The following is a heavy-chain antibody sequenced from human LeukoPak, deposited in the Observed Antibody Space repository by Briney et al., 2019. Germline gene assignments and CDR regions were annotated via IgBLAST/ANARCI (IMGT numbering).Heavy chain of an antibody. V-gene: IGHV3-21*01. CDR1: GFTFSSYS. Sequence: GGSLRLSCAASGFTFSSYSMNWVRQAPGKGLEWVSSISSSSSYIYYADSVKGRFTISRDNAKNSLYLQMNSLRAEDTAVYYCARRRDGYNSDDYWDQGTLVTVSS. CDR3: ARRRDGYNSDDY. D-gene: IGHD5-24*01. J-gene: IGHJ4*02. CDR2: ISSSSSYI.